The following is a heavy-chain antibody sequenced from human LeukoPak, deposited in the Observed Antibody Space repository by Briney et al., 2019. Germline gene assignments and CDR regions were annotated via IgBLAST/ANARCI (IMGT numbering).Heavy chain of an antibody. CDR2: VIPMFGPA. D-gene: IGHD3-10*01. Sequence: SVKVSCKAPEGTFNSYGISWVRQAPGQGLEWIGGVIPMFGPAKYAPKFQGRATMTTDASTSTAYMVLNSLRSEDTATYFCARGELGDRGVFAHFDSWGQGTLVTVSS. J-gene: IGHJ4*02. CDR1: EGTFNSYG. CDR3: ARGELGDRGVFAHFDS. V-gene: IGHV1-69*05.